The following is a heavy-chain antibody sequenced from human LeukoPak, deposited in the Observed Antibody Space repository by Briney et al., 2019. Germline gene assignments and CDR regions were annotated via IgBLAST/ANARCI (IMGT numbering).Heavy chain of an antibody. CDR3: AKIPRITIFGVVPYYFDY. J-gene: IGHJ4*02. CDR2: ISGSGGST. V-gene: IGHV3-23*01. D-gene: IGHD3-3*01. Sequence: PGGSLRLSCAASGFTFSNYAMSWVRQAPGKGLEWVSAISGSGGSTYYADSVKGRFTISRDNSKNTLYLQMNSLRAEDTAVYYCAKIPRITIFGVVPYYFDYWGQGTLVTVSS. CDR1: GFTFSNYA.